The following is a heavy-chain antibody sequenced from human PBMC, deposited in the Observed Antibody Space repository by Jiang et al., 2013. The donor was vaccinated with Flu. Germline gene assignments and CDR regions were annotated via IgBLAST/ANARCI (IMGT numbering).Heavy chain of an antibody. CDR2: ISSSSSYT. Sequence: SGGGLVKPGGSLRLSCAASGFTFSDYYMSWIRQAPGKGLEWVSYISSSSSYTNYADSVKGRFTISRGNAKNSLYLQMNSLRAEDTAVYYCAREIAVAGTGPFDYWGQGTLVTVSS. D-gene: IGHD6-19*01. CDR1: GFTFSDYY. V-gene: IGHV3-11*05. J-gene: IGHJ4*02. CDR3: AREIAVAGTGPFDY.